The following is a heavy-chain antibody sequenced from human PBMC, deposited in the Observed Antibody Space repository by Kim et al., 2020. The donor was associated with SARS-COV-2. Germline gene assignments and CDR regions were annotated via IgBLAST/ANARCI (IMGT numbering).Heavy chain of an antibody. V-gene: IGHV1-18*01. CDR3: ARDPGSSSSSFYFDY. CDR1: GYTFTSYG. Sequence: ASVKVSCKASGYTFTSYGISWVRQAPGQGLEWMGWISAYNGNTNYAQKLQGRVTMTTDTSTSTAYMELRSLRSDDTAVYYCARDPGSSSSSFYFDYWGQRTLVTVSS. CDR2: ISAYNGNT. D-gene: IGHD6-6*01. J-gene: IGHJ4*02.